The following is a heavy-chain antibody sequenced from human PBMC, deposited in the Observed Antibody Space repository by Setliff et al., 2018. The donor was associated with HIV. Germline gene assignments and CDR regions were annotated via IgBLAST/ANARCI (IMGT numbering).Heavy chain of an antibody. CDR3: ARVPFGSGSYYFDF. CDR1: GASVNSDDYY. J-gene: IGHJ4*02. D-gene: IGHD3-10*01. Sequence: SETLSLTCTVSGASVNSDDYYWSWIRQTPGKGLEWIGYIYYSGDTYYNATLQSRATILLDTSKNQFFLTLTSVTAADTALYFCARVPFGSGSYYFDFWGQGTLVTVSS. CDR2: IYYSGDT. V-gene: IGHV4-30-4*01.